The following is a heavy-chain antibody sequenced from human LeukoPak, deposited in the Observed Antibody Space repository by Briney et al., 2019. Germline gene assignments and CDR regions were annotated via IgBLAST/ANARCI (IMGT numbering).Heavy chain of an antibody. CDR3: ATVQPKESNDAFDI. D-gene: IGHD3-10*01. CDR1: GFTFSGSA. CDR2: FDPEDGET. J-gene: IGHJ3*02. Sequence: PGGSLRLSCAASGFTFSGSAMHWVRQAPGKGLEWMGGFDPEDGETIYAQKFQGRVTMTEGTSTDTAYMELSSLRSEDTAVYYCATVQPKESNDAFDIWGQGTMVTVSS. V-gene: IGHV1-24*01.